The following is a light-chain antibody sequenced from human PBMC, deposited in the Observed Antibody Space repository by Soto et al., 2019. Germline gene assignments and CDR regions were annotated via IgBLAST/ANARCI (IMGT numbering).Light chain of an antibody. Sequence: QSVRTQPASVSGSPGQSITISCTGTSSDVGGYNYVSWCQQHPGKAPKLMIYEVSNRPSGVSNRFSGSKSGNTASLTISGLQAEDEADYYCSSYTSRSTLDYVFGSGTKVTVL. CDR3: SSYTSRSTLDYV. CDR2: EVS. V-gene: IGLV2-14*01. CDR1: SSDVGGYNY. J-gene: IGLJ1*01.